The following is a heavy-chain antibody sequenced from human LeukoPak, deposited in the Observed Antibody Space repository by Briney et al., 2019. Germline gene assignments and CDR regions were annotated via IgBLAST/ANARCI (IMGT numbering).Heavy chain of an antibody. Sequence: SAKVSCKASGGTFSTYVISWVRQTPGQGLEWMGGFIPMFGTANYAQRFQGRVTITADESTRTAYMELSSLTSEDTAVYYCARRLVGGPSDYWGQGTMVTVSS. CDR2: FIPMFGTA. J-gene: IGHJ4*02. V-gene: IGHV1-69*13. CDR1: GGTFSTYV. D-gene: IGHD3-10*01. CDR3: ARRLVGGPSDY.